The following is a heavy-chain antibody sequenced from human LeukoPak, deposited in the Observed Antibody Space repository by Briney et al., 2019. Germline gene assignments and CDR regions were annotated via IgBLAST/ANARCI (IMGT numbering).Heavy chain of an antibody. CDR3: ARVYCSGGSCYFDY. J-gene: IGHJ4*02. CDR2: IYYSGST. D-gene: IGHD2-15*01. V-gene: IGHV4-59*08. Sequence: SETLSLTCTVSGGSISSSYWSWIRQPPGKGLEWIGYIYYSGSTNYNTSLKSRVTISVDTSKNQFSLKLSSVTAADTAVYYSARVYCSGGSCYFDYWGQGTLVTVSS. CDR1: GGSISSSY.